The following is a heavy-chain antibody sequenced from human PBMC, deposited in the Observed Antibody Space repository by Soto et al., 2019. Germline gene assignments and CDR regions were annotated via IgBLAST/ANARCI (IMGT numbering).Heavy chain of an antibody. D-gene: IGHD3-10*02. V-gene: IGHV3-33*01. CDR3: ASAGGTMLTSLWHLDS. J-gene: IGHJ4*02. CDR1: GFTFNTYS. Sequence: QVQLEESGGGVVQPGRSLRLSCEASGFTFNTYSMHWVRQPPGNGLEWLAAIWYDGTQKYYADCFKGRFIIPRDSSKKTSYLELKSLSAEAPAVYYCASAGGTMLTSLWHLDSWGEGTLVTAAS. CDR2: IWYDGTQK.